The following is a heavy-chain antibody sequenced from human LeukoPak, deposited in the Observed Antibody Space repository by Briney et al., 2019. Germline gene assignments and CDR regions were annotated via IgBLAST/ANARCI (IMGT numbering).Heavy chain of an antibody. D-gene: IGHD7-27*01. CDR2: IYHSGST. Sequence: SETLPLTCAVSGGSISSSNWWNWVRQPPGKGLEWIGEIYHSGSTNYNPSLKSRVTISVDKSKNQFTLKVTSVTAADTAVYYCARRPTGDPLDYWGQGTLVIVSS. CDR1: GGSISSSNW. V-gene: IGHV4-4*02. CDR3: ARRPTGDPLDY. J-gene: IGHJ4*02.